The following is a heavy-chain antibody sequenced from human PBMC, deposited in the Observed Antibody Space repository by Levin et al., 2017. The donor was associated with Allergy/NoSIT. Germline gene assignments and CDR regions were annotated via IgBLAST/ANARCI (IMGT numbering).Heavy chain of an antibody. CDR3: ARDTAMVTYFYGMDV. V-gene: IGHV3-11*01. CDR1: GFTFSDYH. D-gene: IGHD5-18*01. Sequence: GGSLRLSCAASGFTFSDYHMSWIHQAPGKGLEWVSYITSSGSTIYYADSVKGRFTISRDDAKNSLYLQMNSLRVEDTALYYCARDTAMVTYFYGMDVWGQGTTVTVSS. J-gene: IGHJ6*02. CDR2: ITSSGSTI.